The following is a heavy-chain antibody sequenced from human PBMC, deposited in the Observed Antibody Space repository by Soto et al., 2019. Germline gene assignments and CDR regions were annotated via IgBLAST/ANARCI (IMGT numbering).Heavy chain of an antibody. Sequence: QVQLQESGPGLVKPSGTLSLTCAVSGGSISSSNWWSWVRQPPGKGLEWIGEIYHTGSTNYNPSLKRGVTISVDRSTNRCSLKLRSVPAAATAVYYCATSSSGGYPPSWGQGTLVTVSS. CDR2: IYHTGST. D-gene: IGHD6-19*01. CDR3: ATSSSGGYPPS. V-gene: IGHV4-4*02. CDR1: GGSISSSNW. J-gene: IGHJ5*02.